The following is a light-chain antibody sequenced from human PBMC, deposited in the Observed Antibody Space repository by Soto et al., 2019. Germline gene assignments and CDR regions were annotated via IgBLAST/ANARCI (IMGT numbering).Light chain of an antibody. CDR1: QSVSTY. CDR3: QQRSNWPPIFT. V-gene: IGKV3-11*01. Sequence: ESVLTQSPATLSLSPGERATLSCRASQSVSTYLAWYQQRPGQAPRLLIYDVSNRATGIPARFSGSGSGTDFTLTISSLEPEDFAVYYCQQRSNWPPIFTFGPGTKVDIK. CDR2: DVS. J-gene: IGKJ3*01.